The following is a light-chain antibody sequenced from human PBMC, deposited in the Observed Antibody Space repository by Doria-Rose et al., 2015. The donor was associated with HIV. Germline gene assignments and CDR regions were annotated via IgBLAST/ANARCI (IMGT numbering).Light chain of an antibody. V-gene: IGKV3-20*01. CDR3: HQYGTSWT. Sequence: TQSPGTLSLSPGERATLSCRASQSFSSTYLAGYQQKPGQAPSLLIYGGSTRATGISDRFSASGSGTDFTLTINRLEPEDFALYYCHQYGTSWTFGQGTKVEI. CDR2: GGS. J-gene: IGKJ1*01. CDR1: QSFSSTY.